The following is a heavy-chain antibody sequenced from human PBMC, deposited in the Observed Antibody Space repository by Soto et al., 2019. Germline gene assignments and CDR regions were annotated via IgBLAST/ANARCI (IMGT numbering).Heavy chain of an antibody. CDR3: AKDLFPFFFFFRSRRRHSSYRSGLGIPAEPLSDL. CDR2: ISSNGGST. V-gene: IGHV3-64*04. D-gene: IGHD3-16*02. J-gene: IGHJ2*01. Sequence: KGMEYVSAISSNGGSTYYADSVKSRVTISRDNHKHTLYLQMNSLRAEDTAVYYCAKDLFPFFFFFRSRRRHSSYRSGLGIPAEPLSDL.